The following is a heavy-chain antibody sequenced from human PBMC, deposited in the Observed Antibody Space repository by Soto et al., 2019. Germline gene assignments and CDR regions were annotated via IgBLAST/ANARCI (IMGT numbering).Heavy chain of an antibody. V-gene: IGHV3-48*02. Sequence: EVQLVESGGGLVQPGGSLRLSCAASGFTFSSYSMNWVRQAPGKGLEWVSYISSSSSTIYYADSVKGRFTISRDNAKNPLYLQMNSLRDEDTAVYYCARGGWDLPPYYYYYGMDVWGQGTTVTVSS. D-gene: IGHD1-26*01. CDR1: GFTFSSYS. CDR3: ARGGWDLPPYYYYYGMDV. J-gene: IGHJ6*02. CDR2: ISSSSSTI.